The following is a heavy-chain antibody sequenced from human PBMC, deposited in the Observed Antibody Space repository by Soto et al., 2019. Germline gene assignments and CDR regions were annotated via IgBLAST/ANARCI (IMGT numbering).Heavy chain of an antibody. CDR3: AHYFYGVTDC. Sequence: QITLKESGPPLVKPTQTLTLTCTFSGFSLSTSGGGVGWIRQPPGKALEWLALIYWDDDKRYSPSLQSRLTITKDTSKSQVVLTMTNMDPVDTATYYCAHYFYGVTDCWGHGTLVNVSS. J-gene: IGHJ4*01. V-gene: IGHV2-5*02. CDR1: GFSLSTSGGG. CDR2: IYWDDDK. D-gene: IGHD4-17*01.